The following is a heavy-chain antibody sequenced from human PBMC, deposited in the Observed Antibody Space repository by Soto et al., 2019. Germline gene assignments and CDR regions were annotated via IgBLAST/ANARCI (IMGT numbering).Heavy chain of an antibody. CDR1: GGSFSGYY. V-gene: IGHV4-34*01. D-gene: IGHD1-7*01. CDR3: ARNWNYQRALGY. J-gene: IGHJ4*02. CDR2: INHSGST. Sequence: SETLSLTCAVYGGSFSGYYWSWIRQPPGKGLEWIGEINHSGSTNYNPSLKSRVTISVDTSKNQFSLKLSSVTAADTAVYYCARNWNYQRALGYWGQGTLVTVSS.